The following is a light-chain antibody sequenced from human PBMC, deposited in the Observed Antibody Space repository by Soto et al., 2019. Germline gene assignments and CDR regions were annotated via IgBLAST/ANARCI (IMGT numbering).Light chain of an antibody. CDR3: QQYNNWPPIT. CDR2: AAS. J-gene: IGKJ3*01. V-gene: IGKV3-15*01. CDR1: QSVSGN. Sequence: EIVITQSPATLSVSPGERATLSCRASQSVSGNLAWYQQKPGQAPRLLIYAASTRATGIPARFSGSGSGTEFTLTISRLPSEDFAVYYCQQYNNWPPITFGPGTKVDIK.